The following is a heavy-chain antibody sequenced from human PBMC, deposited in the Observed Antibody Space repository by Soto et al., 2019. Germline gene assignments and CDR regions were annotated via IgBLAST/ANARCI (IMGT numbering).Heavy chain of an antibody. V-gene: IGHV4-61*01. CDR1: GGSVSSGSHY. CDR2: IYYSGST. J-gene: IGHJ4*02. Sequence: SETLSLTCTVSGGSVSSGSHYWSWVRQPPGKGLEWIGHIYYSGSTNYKPSLKSRVSMSLDTSKNQFSLKLTSVTAADTAVYYCARAGLIMSYFDYWGQGAQVTVSS. CDR3: ARAGLIMSYFDY. D-gene: IGHD3-10*01.